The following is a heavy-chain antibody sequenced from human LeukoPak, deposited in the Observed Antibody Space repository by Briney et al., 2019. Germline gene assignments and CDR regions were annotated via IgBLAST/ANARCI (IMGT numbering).Heavy chain of an antibody. D-gene: IGHD5-24*01. V-gene: IGHV4-61*02. J-gene: IGHJ4*02. CDR2: IYTSGST. CDR1: GGSISSGSYY. CDR3: ARYRGTYGYYFDY. Sequence: PSQTLSLTCTVSGGSISSGSYYWSWIRQPAGKGLEWIGRIYTSGSTNYNPSLKSRVTISADTSKNQFSLKLTSVTAADTAVYYCARYRGTYGYYFDYWGQGKLVIVSS.